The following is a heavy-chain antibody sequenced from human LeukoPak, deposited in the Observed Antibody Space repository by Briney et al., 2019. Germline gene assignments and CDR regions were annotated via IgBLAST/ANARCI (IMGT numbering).Heavy chain of an antibody. J-gene: IGHJ4*02. CDR3: AHRKNYYDSSVFDN. V-gene: IGHV2-5*02. Sequence: SGPTLVNPTQTLTLTCTFSGYSLNTRGVGVGWIRQPPGRALEWLALIYWDDDRRYSPSLKSRLTITKDTSKNQVVLTMTNMDPVDTATYFCAHRKNYYDSSVFDNWGQGTLVTVSS. CDR2: IYWDDDR. D-gene: IGHD3-22*01. CDR1: GYSLNTRGVG.